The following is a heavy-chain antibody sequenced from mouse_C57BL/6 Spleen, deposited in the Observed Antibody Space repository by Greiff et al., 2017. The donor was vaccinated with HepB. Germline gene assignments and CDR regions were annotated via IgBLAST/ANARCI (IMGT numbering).Heavy chain of an antibody. CDR3: ARLYDYGYYFDY. Sequence: VQLKESGGDLVKPGGSLKLSCAASGFTFSSYGMSWVRQTPDKRLEWVATISSGGSYTYYPDSVKGRFTISRDNAKNTLYLQMSSLKSEDTAMYYCARLYDYGYYFDYWGQGTTLTVSS. V-gene: IGHV5-6*01. CDR1: GFTFSSYG. CDR2: ISSGGSYT. D-gene: IGHD2-4*01. J-gene: IGHJ2*01.